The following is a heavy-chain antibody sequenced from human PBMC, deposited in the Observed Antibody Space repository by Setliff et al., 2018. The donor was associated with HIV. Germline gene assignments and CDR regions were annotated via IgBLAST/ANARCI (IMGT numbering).Heavy chain of an antibody. V-gene: IGHV3-13*01. J-gene: IGHJ6*02. D-gene: IGHD6-6*01. CDR1: GFAFSDYD. CDR3: TRELNGHTSSHYYFGLDV. CDR2: IGTGGDT. Sequence: GGSLRLSWATSGFAFSDYDFHWVRQVTGEGLEWVSAIGTGGDTYYADSVKGRFTISRENAKNSLYLQMNNVRAGGTAVYYCTRELNGHTSSHYYFGLDVWGQGTTVTVSS.